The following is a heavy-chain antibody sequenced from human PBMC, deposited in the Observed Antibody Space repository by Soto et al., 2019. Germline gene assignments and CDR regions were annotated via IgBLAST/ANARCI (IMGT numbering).Heavy chain of an antibody. V-gene: IGHV1-3*05. J-gene: IGHJ4*02. CDR3: ARGSGSFFPYVHH. Sequence: QVHLVQSGAEEKKPGASVKVSCKASGYTFTSYAIHWVRQAPGQRLEWMGWIIADNSNTKYSQKFQGRVTITRDVSANPASLQLISLRSEDTAVYYCARGSGSFFPYVHHWSQGTLVTVSS. D-gene: IGHD1-26*01. CDR2: IIADNSNT. CDR1: GYTFTSYA.